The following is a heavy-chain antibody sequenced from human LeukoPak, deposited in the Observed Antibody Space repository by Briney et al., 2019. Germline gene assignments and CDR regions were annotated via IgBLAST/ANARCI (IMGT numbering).Heavy chain of an antibody. J-gene: IGHJ5*02. CDR2: FVVVSGNT. V-gene: IGHV1-58*01. Sequence: ASGKVSCKASGFTFTNSAVQWVRQARGQRLEWIGWFVVVSGNTNYAQKFQERVTSTRDMSTSTAYMELSSLRSEDTAVYYCAAEGTYYYVSGSQNWIDPWGQGTLVTVSS. D-gene: IGHD3-10*01. CDR1: GFTFTNSA. CDR3: AAEGTYYYVSGSQNWIDP.